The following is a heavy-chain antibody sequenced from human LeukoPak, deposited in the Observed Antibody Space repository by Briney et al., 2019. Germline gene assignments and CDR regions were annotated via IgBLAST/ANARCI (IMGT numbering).Heavy chain of an antibody. Sequence: ESSVKVSCKAPGGTFSNYGFSWVRQAPEKGLGWVGGIVPVFGTVSYAQKLQDRVTITADDFTTTAYKELSSLRSEDTAVYYCARWAGTCTIASCYTPLDYWGQGTLVTVST. CDR3: ARWAGTCTIASCYTPLDY. J-gene: IGHJ4*02. CDR2: IVPVFGTV. V-gene: IGHV1-69*01. CDR1: GGTFSNYG. D-gene: IGHD2-2*02.